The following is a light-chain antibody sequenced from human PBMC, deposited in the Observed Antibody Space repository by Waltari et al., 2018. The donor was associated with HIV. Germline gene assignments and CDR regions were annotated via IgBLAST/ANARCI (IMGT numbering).Light chain of an antibody. Sequence: QSALTQPASVSGFLGQSITLSCTGSRRDVGRYNYVSWYQQHPGKAPNLLIYDVSKRPSGVSNRFAGSKSGNTASLTISGLQAEDEADYYCCSYAGSNTYLFGTGTEVTVL. CDR1: RRDVGRYNY. CDR3: CSYAGSNTYL. CDR2: DVS. V-gene: IGLV2-23*02. J-gene: IGLJ1*01.